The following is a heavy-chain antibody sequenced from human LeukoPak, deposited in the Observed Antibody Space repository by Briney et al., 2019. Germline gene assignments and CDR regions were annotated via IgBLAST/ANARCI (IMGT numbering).Heavy chain of an antibody. CDR3: ARGPCQLLYPYYYYYYMDV. J-gene: IGHJ6*03. CDR1: GGSFSGYY. CDR2: INHSGST. Sequence: SETLSLTCAVYGGSFSGYYLSWIRQPPGKGLEWIGEINHSGSTNYNPSLKSRVTISVDTSKNQFSLKLSSVAAADTAVYYCARGPCQLLYPYYYYYYMDVWGKGTTVTVSS. D-gene: IGHD2-2*02. V-gene: IGHV4-34*01.